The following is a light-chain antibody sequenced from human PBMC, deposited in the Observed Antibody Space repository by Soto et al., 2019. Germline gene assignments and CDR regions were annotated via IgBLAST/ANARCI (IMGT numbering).Light chain of an antibody. Sequence: DIQLTQSPSSLSASVGDRITITCRASQSISSSLNWLQLKPGKAPKVLIYATSTLLNGVPSRFSGSGSGSHFTLTISTLQPEDSAVYYCQQHYSPLLSFGGGTRVEI. CDR3: QQHYSPLLS. CDR2: ATS. CDR1: QSISSS. J-gene: IGKJ4*01. V-gene: IGKV1-39*01.